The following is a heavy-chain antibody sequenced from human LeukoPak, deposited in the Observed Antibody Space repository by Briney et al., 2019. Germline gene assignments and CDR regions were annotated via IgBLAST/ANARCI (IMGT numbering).Heavy chain of an antibody. J-gene: IGHJ6*03. D-gene: IGHD3-10*01. CDR1: GGSFSGYY. Sequence: SETLSLTCAVYGGSFSGYYWSWIRQPPGKGLEWIGEINHSGSTNYNPSLKSRVTMSVDTSKNQFSLNLNSVTAADTAVYYCARVGKPYYYYMDVWGKGTTVTISS. V-gene: IGHV4-34*01. CDR2: INHSGST. CDR3: ARVGKPYYYYMDV.